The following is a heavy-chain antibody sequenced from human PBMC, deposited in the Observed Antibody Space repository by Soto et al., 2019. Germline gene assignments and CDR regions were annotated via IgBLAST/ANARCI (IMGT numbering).Heavy chain of an antibody. J-gene: IGHJ4*02. V-gene: IGHV3-48*02. CDR3: ARRYCSGGSCFFDS. CDR1: GFIFSSHG. Sequence: PGGSLRLSCAASGFIFSSHGMNWVRQAPGKGLERVSYISSTSTIYYADSVKGRFTISRDNAKNSLYLQMNSLRDEDTAVYYCARRYCSGGSCFFDSWGQGTQVTVSS. CDR2: ISSTSTI. D-gene: IGHD2-15*01.